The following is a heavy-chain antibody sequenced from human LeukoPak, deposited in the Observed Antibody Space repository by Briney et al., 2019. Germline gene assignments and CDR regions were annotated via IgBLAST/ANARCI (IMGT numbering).Heavy chain of an antibody. D-gene: IGHD1-20*01. J-gene: IGHJ6*02. V-gene: IGHV3-48*03. CDR3: AREKSISGSRGHYYYYGMDV. Sequence: GGSLRLSCEVSGFTFSSYEMSWVRQAPGKGLEWVSYISDSGSTIYNADSVKGRFAISRDNAKNSLYLEMTSLRAEDTAIYYCAREKSISGSRGHYYYYGMDVWGQGTTVTVS. CDR2: ISDSGSTI. CDR1: GFTFSSYE.